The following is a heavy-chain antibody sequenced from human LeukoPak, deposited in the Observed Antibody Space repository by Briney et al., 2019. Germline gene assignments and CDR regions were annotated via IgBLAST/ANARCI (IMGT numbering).Heavy chain of an antibody. CDR2: INHSGST. J-gene: IGHJ4*02. Sequence: KPSETLSLTCAVYGGSFSGYYWSWIRQPPGKGLEWIGEINHSGSTNYNPSLKSRVTISVDTSKNQFSLKLCSVTAADTAVYYCAQSGSYPDYFDYWGQGTLVTVSS. V-gene: IGHV4-34*01. CDR3: AQSGSYPDYFDY. CDR1: GGSFSGYY. D-gene: IGHD1-26*01.